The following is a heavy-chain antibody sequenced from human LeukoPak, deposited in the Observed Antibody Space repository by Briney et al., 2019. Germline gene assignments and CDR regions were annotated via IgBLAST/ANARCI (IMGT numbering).Heavy chain of an antibody. D-gene: IGHD2-2*01. CDR1: GFTFSSYG. J-gene: IGHJ5*02. CDR3: AKDRRYCSSTSCYAPGGNWFDP. CDR2: IWYDGSNK. V-gene: IGHV3-33*06. Sequence: GSLRPPCATSGFTFSSYGIHWGRQAPGKGLEWVAVIWYDGSNKYYADSVKGRFTISRDNSKNTLYLQMNGLRAEDTAVYYCAKDRRYCSSTSCYAPGGNWFDPWGQGTLVTVSS.